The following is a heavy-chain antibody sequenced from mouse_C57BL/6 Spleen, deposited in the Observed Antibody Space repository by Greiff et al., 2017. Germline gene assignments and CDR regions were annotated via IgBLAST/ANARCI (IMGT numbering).Heavy chain of an antibody. V-gene: IGHV7-4*01. Sequence: EVKLVESGGGLVQPGASLRLSCAASGFTFTDYYMSWVRLPPGKAPERLSLIRNKANGYTTEYPASVTGRFTISRDNSQNILYLQRNTLRAEDSATYYCVMSLTGSWYFDVWGTGTTVTVSS. D-gene: IGHD4-1*01. CDR2: IRNKANGYTT. J-gene: IGHJ1*03. CDR3: VMSLTGSWYFDV. CDR1: GFTFTDYY.